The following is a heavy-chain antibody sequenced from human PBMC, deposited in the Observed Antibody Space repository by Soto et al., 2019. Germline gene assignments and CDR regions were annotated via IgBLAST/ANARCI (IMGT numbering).Heavy chain of an antibody. D-gene: IGHD2-21*01. Sequence: QVQLQESGPGLVKPSQTLSLTCTVSGGSISSGDYYWSWIRQPPGKGLEWIGYIYYSGSTYYNPSLRRRVTISVRTSTNQFSLQLSSVPAADTAVYYCASASPVAPAVWGQGTTVPVSS. J-gene: IGHJ6*02. V-gene: IGHV4-30-4*01. CDR1: GGSISSGDYY. CDR3: ASASPVAPAV. CDR2: IYYSGST.